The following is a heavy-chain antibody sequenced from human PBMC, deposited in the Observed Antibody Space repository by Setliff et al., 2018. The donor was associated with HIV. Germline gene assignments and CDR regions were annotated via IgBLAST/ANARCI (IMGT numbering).Heavy chain of an antibody. CDR2: LSGSGGST. V-gene: IGHV3-23*01. Sequence: GGSLRLSCAASELTFSNYAMTWVRQAPGKGLEWVSSLSGSGGSTYYADSVKGRFTISRDNSKNTLYLRMNSLRAEDTAVYYCARAMRGVVVTNMYYYYGMDVWGQGTTVTVSS. CDR1: ELTFSNYA. CDR3: ARAMRGVVVTNMYYYYGMDV. J-gene: IGHJ6*02. D-gene: IGHD2-21*02.